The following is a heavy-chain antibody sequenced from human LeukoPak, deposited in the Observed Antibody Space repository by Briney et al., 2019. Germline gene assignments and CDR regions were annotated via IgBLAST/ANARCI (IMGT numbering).Heavy chain of an antibody. D-gene: IGHD2-2*01. V-gene: IGHV1-8*01. J-gene: IGHJ6*02. Sequence: ASVKVSCKASGYTFTSYDINWVRQATGQGLEWMGWMNPNSGNTGYAQKFQGRVTMTRNTSISTAYMELSSLRSEDTAVYYCARGQYVVPAAMDYYGMDVWGRGTTVTVSS. CDR2: MNPNSGNT. CDR1: GYTFTSYD. CDR3: ARGQYVVPAAMDYYGMDV.